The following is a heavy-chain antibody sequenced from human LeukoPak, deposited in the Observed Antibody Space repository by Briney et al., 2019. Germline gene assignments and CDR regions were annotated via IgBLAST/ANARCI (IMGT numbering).Heavy chain of an antibody. V-gene: IGHV3-53*04. CDR2: IYIGDNP. Sequence: GGSLRLSCAASGLTVSSSYMSWVRQAPGKGLEWVSIIYIGDNPHYADSVKGRFAISRHNSKNTLYLQMNNLRAEDTAVYYCARVRPWVFDYWGQGTLVTVSS. CDR3: ARVRPWVFDY. J-gene: IGHJ4*02. CDR1: GLTVSSSY.